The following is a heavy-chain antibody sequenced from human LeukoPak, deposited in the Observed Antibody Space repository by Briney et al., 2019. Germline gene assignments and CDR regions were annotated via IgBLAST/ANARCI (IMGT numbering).Heavy chain of an antibody. Sequence: GGSLRLSCAASGFTFSNYAMSWVRQAPGKGLEWVAFIRYDGSNKYYADSVKGRFTISRDNSKNTLYLQMNSLRAEDTAVYYCARVRAVGRYFDYWGQGTLVTVSS. CDR1: GFTFSNYA. V-gene: IGHV3-30*02. CDR2: IRYDGSNK. J-gene: IGHJ4*02. CDR3: ARVRAVGRYFDY. D-gene: IGHD3-10*01.